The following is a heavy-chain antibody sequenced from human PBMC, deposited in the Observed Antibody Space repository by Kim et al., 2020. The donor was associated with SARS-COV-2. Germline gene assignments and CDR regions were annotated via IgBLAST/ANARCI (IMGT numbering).Heavy chain of an antibody. Sequence: ASVKVSCKASGYTFTSYGISWVRQAPGQGLEWMGWISAYNGNTNYVQKLQGRVTMTTDTSTGTAYMELRSLRSDDTAVYYCVNKDYYDSSGSDAFDIWGQGTMVTVSS. CDR2: ISAYNGNT. J-gene: IGHJ3*02. CDR1: GYTFTSYG. V-gene: IGHV1-18*04. D-gene: IGHD3-22*01. CDR3: VNKDYYDSSGSDAFDI.